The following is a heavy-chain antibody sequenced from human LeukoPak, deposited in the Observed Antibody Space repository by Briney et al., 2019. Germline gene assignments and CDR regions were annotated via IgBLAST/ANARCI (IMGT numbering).Heavy chain of an antibody. CDR2: ISSSSSTI. CDR3: ARDLHYYDSSGYLLDYFDY. J-gene: IGHJ4*02. Sequence: GGSLRLSCAASGFTFSSYRMNWVRQAPGKGLEWVSYISSSSSTIYYADSVKGRFTISRDNAKNSLYLQTNSLRDEDTAVYYCARDLHYYDSSGYLLDYFDYWGQGTLVTVSS. V-gene: IGHV3-48*02. CDR1: GFTFSSYR. D-gene: IGHD3-22*01.